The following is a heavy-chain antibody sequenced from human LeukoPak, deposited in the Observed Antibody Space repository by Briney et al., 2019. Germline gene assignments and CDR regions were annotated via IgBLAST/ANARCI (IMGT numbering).Heavy chain of an antibody. CDR1: GGSFSGYY. J-gene: IGHJ6*02. D-gene: IGHD2-15*01. CDR2: INHSGST. CDR3: ASGPMDCSGGSCYSALSHYYYYGMDV. Sequence: SETLSLTCAVYGGSFSGYYWSWIRQPPGKGLEWIGEINHSGSTNYNPSLKSRVTISVDTSKNQFSLKLSSVTAADTAVYYCASGPMDCSGGSCYSALSHYYYYGMDVWGQGTTVTVSS. V-gene: IGHV4-34*01.